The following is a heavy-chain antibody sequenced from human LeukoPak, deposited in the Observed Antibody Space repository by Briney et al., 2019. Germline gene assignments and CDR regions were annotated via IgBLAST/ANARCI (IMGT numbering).Heavy chain of an antibody. D-gene: IGHD4-23*01. Sequence: PSETLSLTCTVSGGSISSSSYYWGWIRQPPGKGLEWIGSIYYSGSTYYNPSLKSRVTISVDTSKNQFSLKLSSVTAADTAVYYCARPYGGNSVGAFDIWGQGTMVTVSS. CDR3: ARPYGGNSVGAFDI. J-gene: IGHJ3*02. V-gene: IGHV4-39*07. CDR1: GGSISSSSYY. CDR2: IYYSGST.